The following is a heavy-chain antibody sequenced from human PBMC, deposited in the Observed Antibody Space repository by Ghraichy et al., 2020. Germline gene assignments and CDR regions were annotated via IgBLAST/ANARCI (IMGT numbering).Heavy chain of an antibody. CDR2: IRISSSGI. V-gene: IGHV3-21*06. CDR1: EFTFSSYS. J-gene: IGHJ4*02. D-gene: IGHD2-8*01. CDR3: AGRYCTNGVCAFDY. Sequence: GGSLRLSCAASEFTFSSYSMSWVRQAPGKGLEWVSSIRISSSGIFYADSVKGRFTISRDNAKNSLYLQMNSLRAEDTAVYYCAGRYCTNGVCAFDYWGQGTLVTVSS.